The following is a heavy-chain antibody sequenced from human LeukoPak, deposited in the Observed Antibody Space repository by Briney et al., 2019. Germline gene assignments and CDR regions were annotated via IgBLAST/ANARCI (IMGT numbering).Heavy chain of an antibody. D-gene: IGHD6-13*01. CDR3: ARHSSSWHNFDY. CDR2: IYYSGST. V-gene: IGHV4-59*08. J-gene: IGHJ4*02. CDR1: GGSISSYY. Sequence: PSETLPLTCTVSGGSISSYYWSWIRQPPGKGLEWIGYIYYSGSTNYNPSLKSRVTISVDTSKNQFSLKLSSVTAADTAVYYCARHSSSWHNFDYWGQGTLVTVSS.